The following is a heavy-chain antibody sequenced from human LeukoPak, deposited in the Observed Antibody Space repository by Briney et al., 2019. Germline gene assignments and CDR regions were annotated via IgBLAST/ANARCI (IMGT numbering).Heavy chain of an antibody. CDR2: ISNKGKT. J-gene: IGHJ5*02. D-gene: IGHD3-10*01. Sequence: SETLSLTCTVSVGSTSDYYWIWIRRPPGKGLEWVGHISNKGKTNFSPSLNSRVTISVDKSRNQFSLNLSSVTAADTAVYYCAREYYSLSGRDWFDPWGQGTLVTVSS. CDR3: AREYYSLSGRDWFDP. V-gene: IGHV4-59*01. CDR1: VGSTSDYY.